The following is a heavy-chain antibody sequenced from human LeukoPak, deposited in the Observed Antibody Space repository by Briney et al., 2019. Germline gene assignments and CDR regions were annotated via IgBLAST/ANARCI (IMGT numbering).Heavy chain of an antibody. Sequence: PSETLSLTCAVYGGSFCGYYWSWIRQPPGKGLEWIGEINHSGSTNYNPSLKSRVTISVDTSKNQFSLKLSSVTAADTAVYYCATTGTTQANYYYYYMDVWGKGTTVTVSS. D-gene: IGHD1-7*01. V-gene: IGHV4-34*01. CDR3: ATTGTTQANYYYYYMDV. CDR2: INHSGST. J-gene: IGHJ6*03. CDR1: GGSFCGYY.